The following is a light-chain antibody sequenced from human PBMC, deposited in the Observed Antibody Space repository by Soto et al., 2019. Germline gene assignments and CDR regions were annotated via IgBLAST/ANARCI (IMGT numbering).Light chain of an antibody. CDR2: GAS. CDR3: PQYGSSPRT. CDR1: QSVTSSY. J-gene: IGKJ1*01. Sequence: EIVLTQSPGTLSLSPGEGATLSCRASQSVTSSYLAWYQQKPGQAPRLLIYGASSRAIDIPHRFSGSGSGTDFTLTINRLEPEDCAVYYCPQYGSSPRTFGQGTKVEIK. V-gene: IGKV3-20*01.